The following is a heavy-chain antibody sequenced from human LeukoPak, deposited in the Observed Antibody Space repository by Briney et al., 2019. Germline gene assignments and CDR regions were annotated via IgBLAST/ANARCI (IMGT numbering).Heavy chain of an antibody. Sequence: RPGGSLRLSCAASGFTFSTYALNWVRQAPGKGLEWVSAISDSGGAIYYADSVKGRFTMSRDNSKNSLFLQMNSLRAEDTAVYYCARIGSAAFTYTWGQGTLVTVSS. J-gene: IGHJ5*02. CDR3: ARIGSAAFTYT. CDR2: ISDSGGAI. CDR1: GFTFSTYA. D-gene: IGHD3-3*02. V-gene: IGHV3-23*01.